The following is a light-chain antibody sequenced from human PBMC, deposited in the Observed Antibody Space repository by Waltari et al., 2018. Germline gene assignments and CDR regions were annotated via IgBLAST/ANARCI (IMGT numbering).Light chain of an antibody. CDR2: KAS. V-gene: IGKV1-5*03. CDR3: QKYNTYSS. CDR1: QSISNW. Sequence: DIQMTQSPSSLSASVGDRVTIPCRASQSISNWLAWYQQKPGKAPILLIYKASILKSGVPSRFSGSGSGTQFTLTISSLQPGDFATYYCQKYNTYSSFGQGTKLEIK. J-gene: IGKJ2*01.